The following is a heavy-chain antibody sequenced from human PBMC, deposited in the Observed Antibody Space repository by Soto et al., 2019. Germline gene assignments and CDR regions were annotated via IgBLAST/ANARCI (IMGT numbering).Heavy chain of an antibody. D-gene: IGHD2-2*01. V-gene: IGHV4-34*01. Sequence: SETLSLTCAVSGGSFSGYYWGWVRQPPGKGLEWIGDINEAGGSNYNPSLKSRVMISVDTAKTQFSLNVTSVTAADTAVYYCAREVGYYSATRRNLYFDYWGPGTLVTVSS. CDR1: GGSFSGYY. CDR3: AREVGYYSATRRNLYFDY. CDR2: INEAGGS. J-gene: IGHJ4*02.